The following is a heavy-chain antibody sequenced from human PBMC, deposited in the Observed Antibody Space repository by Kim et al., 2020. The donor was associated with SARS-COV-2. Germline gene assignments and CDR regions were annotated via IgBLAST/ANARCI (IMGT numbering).Heavy chain of an antibody. V-gene: IGHV3-15*01. Sequence: GGSLRLSCAASGFTFSNSCMSWVRQAPGKGLEWVGRIKCNTDGVTTDYSVPVQGSFTISSADSKHTLYLHMIRLKTAASAVYSCTTGLSYWGQGTLVTVS. CDR2: IKCNTDGVTT. J-gene: IGHJ1*01. CDR3: TTGLSY. CDR1: GFTFSNSC.